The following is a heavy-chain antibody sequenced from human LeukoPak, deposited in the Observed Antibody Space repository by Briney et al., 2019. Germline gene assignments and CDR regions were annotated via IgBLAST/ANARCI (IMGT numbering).Heavy chain of an antibody. CDR3: AREDAGGTYSFDY. V-gene: IGHV3-66*01. D-gene: IGHD1-26*01. J-gene: IGHJ4*02. CDR2: IYTSGIT. Sequence: GGSLRLSCAVSGFTVSSNFMSWVRQAPGKGPAWVSVIYTSGITYYADSVRGRFTISRDNSKNTLYLQMDSLTAEDTAVYYCAREDAGGTYSFDYWGQGTLVTVSS. CDR1: GFTVSSNF.